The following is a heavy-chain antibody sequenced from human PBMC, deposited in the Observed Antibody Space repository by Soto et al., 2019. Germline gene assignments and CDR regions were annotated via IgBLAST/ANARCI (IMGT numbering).Heavy chain of an antibody. Sequence: GASVKVSCKASGYTFTSYDINWVRQATGQGLEWMGWMNSNSGNTGYAQKFQGRVTMTRNTSISTAYMELSSLRSEDTAVYYCARVALSVVTSDDYWGQGTLVTVSS. V-gene: IGHV1-8*01. CDR3: ARVALSVVTSDDY. CDR1: GYTFTSYD. D-gene: IGHD3-22*01. J-gene: IGHJ4*02. CDR2: MNSNSGNT.